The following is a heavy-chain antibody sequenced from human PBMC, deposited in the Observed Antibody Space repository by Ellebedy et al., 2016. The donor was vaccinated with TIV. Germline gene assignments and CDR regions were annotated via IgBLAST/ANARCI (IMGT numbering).Heavy chain of an antibody. V-gene: IGHV2-5*01. Sequence: SGPTLVKPTQTLTLTCTFSGFSFTTSGVGVGWIRQPPGKALEWLALIYWNEDKRYSPSLKSRLTITKDTSKNQVILTMTNVDPVDTATYYCALSYYDRPFDPWGQGTLVTVSS. CDR3: ALSYYDRPFDP. CDR2: IYWNEDK. CDR1: GFSFTTSGVG. D-gene: IGHD3-22*01. J-gene: IGHJ5*02.